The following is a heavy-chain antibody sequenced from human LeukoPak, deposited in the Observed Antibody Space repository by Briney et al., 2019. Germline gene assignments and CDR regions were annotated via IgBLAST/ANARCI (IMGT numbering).Heavy chain of an antibody. J-gene: IGHJ4*02. D-gene: IGHD3-10*01. CDR2: IKQDGSEQ. V-gene: IGHV3-7*01. CDR1: GFTFSGYW. Sequence: PGGSLRLSCAASGFTFSGYWMTWVRQAPGKGLEWVATIKQDGSEQFYVESVKGRFTISRDNAKNSLDLQMNSLRGDDTAVYYCARGLWFGEFIDYWGQGILVTVSS. CDR3: ARGLWFGEFIDY.